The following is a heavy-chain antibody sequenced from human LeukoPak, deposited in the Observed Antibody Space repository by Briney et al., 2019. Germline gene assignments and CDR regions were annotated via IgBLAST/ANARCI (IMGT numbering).Heavy chain of an antibody. CDR2: ISAYNGDT. J-gene: IGHJ4*02. CDR3: ATESRRTTVTTGWWYFDY. D-gene: IGHD4-17*01. Sequence: ASVKVSCKAFGYRFSSYGIIWVRQAPGQGLEWMGWISAYNGDTNSAQKFQGRVTMTTDTSASTAYVELRSLRSDDTAVYYCATESRRTTVTTGWWYFDYWGQGTLVTVSS. V-gene: IGHV1-18*01. CDR1: GYRFSSYG.